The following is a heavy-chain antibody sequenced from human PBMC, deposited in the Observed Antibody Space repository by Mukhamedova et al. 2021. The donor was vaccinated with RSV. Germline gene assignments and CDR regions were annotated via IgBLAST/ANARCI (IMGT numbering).Heavy chain of an antibody. D-gene: IGHD2-2*01. CDR1: SSYW. J-gene: IGHJ3*01. V-gene: IGHV3-74*01. CDR3: ARERGGYCSSTSCPRAF. CDR2: ISSDGSNT. Sequence: SSYWMHWVRQAPGKGLVWVSRISSDGSNTTYADSVKGRFTISRDNAKNTLYLQMNSLRVEDTAVNYCARERGGYCSSTSCPRAF.